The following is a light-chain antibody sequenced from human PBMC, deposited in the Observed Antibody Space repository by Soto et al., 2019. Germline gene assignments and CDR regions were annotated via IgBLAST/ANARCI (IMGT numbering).Light chain of an antibody. CDR3: QESPRT. CDR2: GAS. CDR1: QSVSRN. V-gene: IGKV3D-15*01. J-gene: IGKJ1*01. Sequence: IVMTQSPATLSLSPGERATLSCRASQSVSRNLAWCQQKPGQAPRLLIYGASTRATGIPERFSGSGSGTDFTLTISRVEPEDFAVYYCQESPRTFGQGTKVEI.